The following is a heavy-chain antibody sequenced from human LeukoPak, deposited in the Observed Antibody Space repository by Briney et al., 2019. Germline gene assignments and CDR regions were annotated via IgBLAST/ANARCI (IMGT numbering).Heavy chain of an antibody. CDR2: IYSGGST. V-gene: IGHV3-53*01. D-gene: IGHD2-2*01. CDR3: AKGGHQPSRRDYYYYYMDV. J-gene: IGHJ6*03. CDR1: GFTVSSNY. Sequence: PGGSLRLSCAASGFTVSSNYMSWVRQAPGKGLEWVSVIYSGGSTYYADSVKGRFTISRDNSKNTLYLQMNSLRAEDTAVYYCAKGGHQPSRRDYYYYYMDVWGKGTTVTVSS.